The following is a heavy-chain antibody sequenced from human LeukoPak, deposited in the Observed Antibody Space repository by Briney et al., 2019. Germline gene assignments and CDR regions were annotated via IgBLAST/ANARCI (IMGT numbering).Heavy chain of an antibody. CDR3: ARHEYDFWSGSNYYYGMDV. J-gene: IGHJ6*02. Sequence: SETLSLTCAVYGGSFSGYYWSWIRQPPGKGLEWIGYIYYSGSTNYNPSLKSRVTISVDASKNQFSLKLSSVTAADTAVYYCARHEYDFWSGSNYYYGMDVWGQGTTVTVSS. D-gene: IGHD3-3*01. CDR2: IYYSGST. V-gene: IGHV4-59*08. CDR1: GGSFSGYY.